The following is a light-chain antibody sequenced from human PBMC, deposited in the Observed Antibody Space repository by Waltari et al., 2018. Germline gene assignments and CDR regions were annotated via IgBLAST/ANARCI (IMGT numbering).Light chain of an antibody. J-gene: IGKJ5*01. CDR2: DAA. V-gene: IGKV3-11*01. CDR3: QQRSNWPPIT. Sequence: EIVLTQSPATLSLYPGERATLSCRASQSINTYLAWYQQKPGQAPRLLIYDAANRATGIPARFSGSGSGTDFTLIISSLEPEDFAVYYCQQRSNWPPITFGQGTRLEMK. CDR1: QSINTY.